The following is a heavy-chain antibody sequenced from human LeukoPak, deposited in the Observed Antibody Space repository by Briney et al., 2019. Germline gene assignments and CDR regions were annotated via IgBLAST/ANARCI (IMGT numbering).Heavy chain of an antibody. CDR2: ISYDGSSK. Sequence: GGSLRLSCAASGFTFINYGMHWVRQAPGKGLEWVALISYDGSSKYYADSVKGRIIISRDNSKNIMNLQMNSLRTEDTAVYYCARAGIAVAGTAFTVFYWGQGTLVTVSS. V-gene: IGHV3-30*03. CDR1: GFTFINYG. D-gene: IGHD6-19*01. J-gene: IGHJ4*02. CDR3: ARAGIAVAGTAFTVFY.